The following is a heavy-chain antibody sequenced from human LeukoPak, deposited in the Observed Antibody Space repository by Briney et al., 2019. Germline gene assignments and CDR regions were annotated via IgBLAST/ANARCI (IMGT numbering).Heavy chain of an antibody. V-gene: IGHV3-21*01. CDR3: ARGGYDILTGSGYDY. Sequence: GGSLRLSCAASGFTFSSYSMNWVRQASGKGLEWVSSISSSSSYIYYVDSVKGRFTISRDNAKNSLYLQMNSLRAEDTAVYYCARGGYDILTGSGYDYWGQGTLVTVSS. D-gene: IGHD3-9*01. CDR1: GFTFSSYS. CDR2: ISSSSSYI. J-gene: IGHJ4*02.